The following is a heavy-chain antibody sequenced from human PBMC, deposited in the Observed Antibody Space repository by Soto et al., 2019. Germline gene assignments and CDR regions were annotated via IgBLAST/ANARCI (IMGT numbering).Heavy chain of an antibody. CDR3: AREGVAPYYYYGMDV. CDR1: GYTFTRSG. J-gene: IGHJ6*02. V-gene: IGHV1-18*01. CDR2: ISTYNGDT. Sequence: ASVKVSCKASGYTFTRSGISWVRQAPGQGLEWMGWISTYNGDTNYAQTFQGRVTMTTDTSTSTVYMELRGLRSDDTAVYYCAREGVAPYYYYGMDVWGQGTTVTVSS. D-gene: IGHD5-12*01.